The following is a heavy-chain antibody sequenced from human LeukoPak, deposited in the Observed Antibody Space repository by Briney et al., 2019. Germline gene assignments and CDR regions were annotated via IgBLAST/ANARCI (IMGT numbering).Heavy chain of an antibody. CDR2: IYYSGST. CDR1: GGSISSSSYY. V-gene: IGHV4-39*07. Sequence: SETLSLTCTVSGGSISSSSYYWGWIRQPPGKGLKWIGSIYYSGSTYYNPSLKSRVTISVDTSKNQFSLKLSSVTAADTAVYYCARAVVRGVPFDYWGQGTLVTVSS. J-gene: IGHJ4*02. D-gene: IGHD3-10*01. CDR3: ARAVVRGVPFDY.